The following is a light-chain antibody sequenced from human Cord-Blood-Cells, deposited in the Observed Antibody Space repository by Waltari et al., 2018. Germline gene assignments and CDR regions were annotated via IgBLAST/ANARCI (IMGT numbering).Light chain of an antibody. CDR1: SSDVGGYNY. CDR3: SSYTSSSTYV. V-gene: IGLV2-14*03. CDR2: DVS. Sequence: QSALTQPASVSGSPGQSITISCTGTSSDVGGYNYVSWYQQHPGKAPQLMIYDVSNRPSGVSNRFSGSNSGNTASLTISGLQAEDEADYYCSSYTSSSTYVFGTGTKVTVL. J-gene: IGLJ1*01.